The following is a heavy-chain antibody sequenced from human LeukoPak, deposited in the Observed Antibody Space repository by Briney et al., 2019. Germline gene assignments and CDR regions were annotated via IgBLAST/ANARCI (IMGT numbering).Heavy chain of an antibody. CDR2: IRSKAFGGTP. CDR1: GFTFGDYA. V-gene: IGHV3-49*03. J-gene: IGHJ4*02. CDR3: SREYFDWL. D-gene: IGHD3-9*01. Sequence: GGSLRLSCTASGFTFGDYAMSWFRQAPGKGLEWVGFIRSKAFGGTPEHAASVKGRFTISRDDSKSIAYLQMNSLKTEDTAMYYCSREYFDWLWGQGTPVTVSS.